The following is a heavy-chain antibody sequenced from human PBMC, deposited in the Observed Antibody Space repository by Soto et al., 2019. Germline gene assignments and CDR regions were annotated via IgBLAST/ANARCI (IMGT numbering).Heavy chain of an antibody. CDR2: ISYDGSNN. CDR3: ARAREPEYSSAIFFDI. Sequence: GGSLRLSCAASGFTFSSYAMHWVRQAPGKGLEWVAVISYDGSNNYYADSVKGRFTISRDNSKNTLYLQMNSLRAEDTAVYYCARAREPEYSSAIFFDIWGQGALVTVSS. CDR1: GFTFSSYA. D-gene: IGHD5-18*01. J-gene: IGHJ4*02. V-gene: IGHV3-30-3*01.